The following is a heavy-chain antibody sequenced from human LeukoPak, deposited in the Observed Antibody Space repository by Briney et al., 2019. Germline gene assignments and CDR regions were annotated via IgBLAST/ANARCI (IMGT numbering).Heavy chain of an antibody. CDR3: ARDAGYGSKSVGY. D-gene: IGHD4-23*01. Sequence: GGSLRLSCAASGFNFNNYWMSWVRQAPGKGPEWVATIKPDGSGEYYVDSVKGRLTISRDNAKKSLDLQMNSLRDEDSAVYYCARDAGYGSKSVGYWGQGTLVTVSS. V-gene: IGHV3-7*01. CDR1: GFNFNNYW. J-gene: IGHJ4*02. CDR2: IKPDGSGE.